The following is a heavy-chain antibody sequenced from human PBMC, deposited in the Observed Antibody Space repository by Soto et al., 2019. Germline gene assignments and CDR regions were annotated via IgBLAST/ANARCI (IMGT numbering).Heavy chain of an antibody. CDR1: GFTFSSYG. CDR2: ISYDGRNK. D-gene: IGHD6-19*01. Sequence: GGSLRLSCEASGFTFSSYGMHWVRQAPGRGVEWVAVISYDGRNKYYADAVKGRFTISRDNSKNTLYLQMSSLRAEDTAVYYCVKDGSSGWPYFYDMDVWGEGTKVTVS. J-gene: IGHJ6*02. V-gene: IGHV3-30*18. CDR3: VKDGSSGWPYFYDMDV.